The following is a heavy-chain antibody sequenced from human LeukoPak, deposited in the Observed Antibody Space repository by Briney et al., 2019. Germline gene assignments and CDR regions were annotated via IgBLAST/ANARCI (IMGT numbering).Heavy chain of an antibody. CDR1: GYSISSGYY. J-gene: IGHJ5*02. Sequence: SETLSLTCAVSGYSISSGYYWGWLRQPPGKGLEWIGSIYHSGSTYYNPSLKSRVTISVDTSKNQFSLKLSSVTAADTAVYYCARVNPPAAIFLRPSNWFDPWGQGTLVTVSS. D-gene: IGHD2-2*01. CDR2: IYHSGST. CDR3: ARVNPPAAIFLRPSNWFDP. V-gene: IGHV4-38-2*01.